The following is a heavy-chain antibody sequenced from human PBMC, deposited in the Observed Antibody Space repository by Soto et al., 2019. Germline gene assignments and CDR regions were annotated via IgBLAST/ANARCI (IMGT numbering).Heavy chain of an antibody. D-gene: IGHD1-26*01. J-gene: IGHJ4*02. V-gene: IGHV3-9*01. CDR1: GFTFDDYA. CDR3: AKDIGATFDYFDY. CDR2: ISWNSGSI. Sequence: GGSLRLSCAASGFTFDDYAMHWVRQAPGKGLEWVSGISWNSGSIGYADSVKGRFTISRDNAKNSLYLQMNSLRAEDTALYYCAKDIGATFDYFDYWGQGTLVTVSS.